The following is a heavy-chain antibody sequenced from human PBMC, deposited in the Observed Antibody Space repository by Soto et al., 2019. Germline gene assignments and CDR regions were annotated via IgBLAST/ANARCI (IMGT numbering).Heavy chain of an antibody. Sequence: PGGSLRLSCAASGFTFSTYAMHWVRQAPGKGLEWVAVIWYDASNKYHADSVKGRFTISRDNSKNTLYLQMNSLRAEDTAVYYCAKDLAAGPYGIDVWGQGTTVTVS. J-gene: IGHJ6*02. CDR2: IWYDASNK. V-gene: IGHV3-30*02. CDR1: GFTFSTYA. D-gene: IGHD6-25*01. CDR3: AKDLAAGPYGIDV.